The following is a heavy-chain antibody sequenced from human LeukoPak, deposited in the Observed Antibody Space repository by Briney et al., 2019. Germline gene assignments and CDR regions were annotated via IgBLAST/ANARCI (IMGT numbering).Heavy chain of an antibody. CDR1: GGSISSGGYS. CDR2: IYHSGST. Sequence: SQTLSLTCAVSGGSISSGGYSWSWIRQPPGKGLEWIGYIYHSGSTYYNPSLKSRVTISVDRSKNQFSLKLSSVTAADTAVYYCVREERGYSSSWYRNFDYWGQGTLVTVSS. J-gene: IGHJ4*02. V-gene: IGHV4-30-2*01. CDR3: VREERGYSSSWYRNFDY. D-gene: IGHD6-13*01.